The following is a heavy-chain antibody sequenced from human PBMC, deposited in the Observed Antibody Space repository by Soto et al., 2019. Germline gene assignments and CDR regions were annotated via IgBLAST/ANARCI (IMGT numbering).Heavy chain of an antibody. V-gene: IGHV1-2*02. J-gene: IGHJ4*02. Sequence: ASVTVSCQDSGYIYPDQYMHWVRPAAGRAFAWMGWNNPDTGATNYAQKFQGRVTMTRDTSMSTAEMELSRLTSDDTAVYYCARVGYYDTSGYPDYWGQGTLVNVSS. D-gene: IGHD3-22*01. CDR3: ARVGYYDTSGYPDY. CDR2: NNPDTGAT. CDR1: GYIYPDQY.